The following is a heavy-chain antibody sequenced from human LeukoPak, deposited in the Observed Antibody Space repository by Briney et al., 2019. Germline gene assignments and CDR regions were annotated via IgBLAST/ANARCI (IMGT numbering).Heavy chain of an antibody. CDR3: ARVAPIYSSSLYYLDY. CDR2: VDSSGGRT. V-gene: IGHV3-23*01. CDR1: GFTFSFYA. J-gene: IGHJ4*02. D-gene: IGHD6-13*01. Sequence: PGGSLRLSCATSGFTFSFYAMSWVRQAPGKGLEWVSTVDSSGGRTHYADSVEGRFTISRDNSKNTLYLQMNSLRAEDMAVYYCARVAPIYSSSLYYLDYWGQGTLVTVSS.